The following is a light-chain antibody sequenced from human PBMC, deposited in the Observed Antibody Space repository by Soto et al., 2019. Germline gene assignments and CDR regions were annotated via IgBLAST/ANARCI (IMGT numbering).Light chain of an antibody. Sequence: QSVLTQPPSASGTPGQRVTISCSGSSSNIGDNPVNWYQQVPGAAPKLLIYSNSNRPSGVPDRFSGSKSGTAASLAITGLQAEDEADYYCQSYDTSLSARVFGGGTKLTVL. V-gene: IGLV1-40*01. CDR2: SNS. CDR1: SSNIGDNP. CDR3: QSYDTSLSARV. J-gene: IGLJ3*02.